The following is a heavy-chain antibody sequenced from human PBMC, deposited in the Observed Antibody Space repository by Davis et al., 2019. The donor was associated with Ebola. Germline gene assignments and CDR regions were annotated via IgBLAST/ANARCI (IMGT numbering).Heavy chain of an antibody. Sequence: AASVKVSCKASFTSYYVDWVRQAPGQGLEWMGLINPGDGTTNYAQKFQGRVTMTRDTAANTIYMELNSLRFEDTAVYYCTRGENDGSGNYAGDYWGQRTLVTVSS. CDR2: INPGDGTT. V-gene: IGHV1-46*01. CDR3: TRGENDGSGNYAGDY. CDR1: FTSYY. D-gene: IGHD3-10*01. J-gene: IGHJ4*02.